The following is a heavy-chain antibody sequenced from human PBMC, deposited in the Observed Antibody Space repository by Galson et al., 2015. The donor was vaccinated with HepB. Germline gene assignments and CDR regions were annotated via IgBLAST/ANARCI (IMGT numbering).Heavy chain of an antibody. CDR2: ISSSTSTI. D-gene: IGHD1-26*01. CDR3: ARGGGYYSVFDY. J-gene: IGHJ4*02. V-gene: IGHV3-11*01. Sequence: SLRLSCAASGFTFSDYYMSWIRQAPGKGLEWVSYISSSTSTIDYADSVKGRFTISRDNAKNSLYLQMNSLRADDTAVYYCARGGGYYSVFDYWGQGTLVTVSS. CDR1: GFTFSDYY.